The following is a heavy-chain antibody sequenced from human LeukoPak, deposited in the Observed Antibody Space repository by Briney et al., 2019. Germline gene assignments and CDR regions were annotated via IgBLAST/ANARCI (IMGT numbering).Heavy chain of an antibody. D-gene: IGHD2-15*01. V-gene: IGHV4-59*11. Sequence: SETLSLTCTVSGDSITTHPWSWVRQTSGKGLDYIGFIDSNGNTNYNPSLNTRVIISSDTSTNQISLTLNSVAAADTAVYYCSRLAKCNGTCYSFDLWGQGMLVTVSS. CDR1: GDSITTHP. CDR2: IDSNGNT. J-gene: IGHJ4*02. CDR3: SRLAKCNGTCYSFDL.